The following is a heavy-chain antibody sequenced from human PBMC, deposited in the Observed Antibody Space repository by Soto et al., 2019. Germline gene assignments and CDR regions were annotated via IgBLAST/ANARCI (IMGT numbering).Heavy chain of an antibody. Sequence: QVQLQESGPGLVKPSQTLSLTCTVSGGSISSGGYYWSWIRQHPGKGLEWIGYIFYSGSTYFNRSLKSRVTISVDTSKNQFSLKLSSVTAADTAVYYCARGTTVTLYYFDYWGQGTLVTVSS. J-gene: IGHJ4*02. CDR1: GGSISSGGYY. CDR3: ARGTTVTLYYFDY. V-gene: IGHV4-31*03. D-gene: IGHD4-17*01. CDR2: IFYSGST.